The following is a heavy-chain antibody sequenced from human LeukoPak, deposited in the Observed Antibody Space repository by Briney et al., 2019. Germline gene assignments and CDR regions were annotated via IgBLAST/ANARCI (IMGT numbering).Heavy chain of an antibody. D-gene: IGHD6-13*01. CDR1: GFTFSSYW. V-gene: IGHV3-23*01. J-gene: IGHJ4*02. Sequence: GGSLRLSCAASGFTFSSYWMSWVRQAPGKGLEWVSAISGSGGSTYYADSVKGRFTISRDNSKNTLYLQMNSLRAEDTAVYYCAKVIAAADHFDYWGQGTLVTVSS. CDR3: AKVIAAADHFDY. CDR2: ISGSGGST.